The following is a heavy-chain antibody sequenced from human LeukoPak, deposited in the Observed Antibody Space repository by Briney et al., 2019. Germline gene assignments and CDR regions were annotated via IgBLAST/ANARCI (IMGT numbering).Heavy chain of an antibody. CDR1: GFTFDYYW. D-gene: IGHD1-26*01. CDR3: VREREGSNSEH. V-gene: IGHV3-53*01. CDR2: IYSDGNT. Sequence: PGGSLRLSCAASGFTFDYYWMHWVRQAPGMGLEWVSTIYSDGNTYYPDSVKGRFTISRDGSKNTLYLQLNSLRTEDTAIYYCVREREGSNSEHWGQGTLVTVSS. J-gene: IGHJ1*01.